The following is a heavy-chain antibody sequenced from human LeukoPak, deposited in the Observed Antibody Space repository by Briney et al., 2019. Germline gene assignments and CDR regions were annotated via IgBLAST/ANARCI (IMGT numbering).Heavy chain of an antibody. D-gene: IGHD2-21*02. J-gene: IGHJ4*02. V-gene: IGHV5-51*01. CDR2: IYPGDSET. Sequence: GESLKISCKASGYRFTTYWIAWVRQMPGKGLEWMGIIYPGDSETRYSPSFHGQVTISADKPISTAYLQWSSLQASDSAMYYCARLSYCGGDCHYNSYFDFWGQGTLVSVSS. CDR1: GYRFTTYW. CDR3: ARLSYCGGDCHYNSYFDF.